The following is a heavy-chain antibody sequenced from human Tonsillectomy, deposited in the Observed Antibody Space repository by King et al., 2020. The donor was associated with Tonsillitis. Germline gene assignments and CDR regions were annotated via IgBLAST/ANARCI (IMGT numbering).Heavy chain of an antibody. J-gene: IGHJ6*02. V-gene: IGHV1-69*04. CDR1: GDTFSRYA. D-gene: IGHD2-2*01. Sequence: QLVQSGAEVKKPGSSVKVSCKASGDTFSRYAISWVRQAPGQGLEWMGRTIPIVGITNYAQKFQGRVTIIADRSTSTAYMEMISLRSEDTAVYYCARGVCASPSCQGLYNYGMYVWGQGTTVTVSS. CDR3: ARGVCASPSCQGLYNYGMYV. CDR2: TIPIVGIT.